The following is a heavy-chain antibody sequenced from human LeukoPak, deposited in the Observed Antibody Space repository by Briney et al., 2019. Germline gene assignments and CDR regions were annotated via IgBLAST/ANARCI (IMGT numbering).Heavy chain of an antibody. CDR1: GYTFTSFG. V-gene: IGHV1-18*01. Sequence: ASVRVSCKASGYTFTSFGISWMRQAPGQGLEWMGWISAYNGNTNYTQKLQGRVTMTTDTSTSTAYMELRSLRSDDTAVYYCARVYRPGLVADGFDYWGLGTLVTVSS. J-gene: IGHJ4*02. CDR2: ISAYNGNT. CDR3: ARVYRPGLVADGFDY. D-gene: IGHD2-15*01.